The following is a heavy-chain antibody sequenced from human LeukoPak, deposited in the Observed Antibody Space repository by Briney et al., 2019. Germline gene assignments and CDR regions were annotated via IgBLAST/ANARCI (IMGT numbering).Heavy chain of an antibody. CDR1: GYTFTDYY. V-gene: IGHV1-2*06. CDR3: ARDFERPDY. J-gene: IGHJ4*02. CDR2: INPNSGGT. Sequence: GASVKVSCKASGYTFTDYYIHWVRQAPGQGLEWMGRINPNSGGTNYAQKFQGRVTMTRDTSISTAYMELRRLRSDDTAVYYCARDFERPDYWGQGTLVTVFS.